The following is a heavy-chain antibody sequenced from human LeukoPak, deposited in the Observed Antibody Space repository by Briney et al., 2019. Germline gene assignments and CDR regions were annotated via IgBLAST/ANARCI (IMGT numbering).Heavy chain of an antibody. V-gene: IGHV4-59*01. CDR2: IYYSGST. CDR1: GGSISSYY. CDR3: ARAPLGSYCSGGICYFGVALDI. Sequence: SETLSLTCTVPGGSISSYYWSWIRQPPGKGLEWIGYIYYSGSTNYNPSLKSRVTISVDTSKNQLSLKLSSVTAADTAVHYCARAPLGSYCSGGICYFGVALDIWGQGTMVTVSS. D-gene: IGHD2-15*01. J-gene: IGHJ3*02.